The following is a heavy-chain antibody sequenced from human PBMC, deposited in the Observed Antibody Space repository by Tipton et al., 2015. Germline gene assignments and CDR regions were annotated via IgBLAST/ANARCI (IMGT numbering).Heavy chain of an antibody. J-gene: IGHJ4*02. V-gene: IGHV4-61*01. CDR2: IYYSGST. CDR1: GGSISSGSYY. CDR3: ARAPREGFWSGYFDF. D-gene: IGHD3-3*01. Sequence: TLSLTCTVSGGSISSGSYYWSWIRQHPGKGLEWIGYIYYSGSTNYNSSLKSRVTISVDTSKNQFSLKLSSVTAADTAVYYCARAPREGFWSGYFDFWGQGALVTVSS.